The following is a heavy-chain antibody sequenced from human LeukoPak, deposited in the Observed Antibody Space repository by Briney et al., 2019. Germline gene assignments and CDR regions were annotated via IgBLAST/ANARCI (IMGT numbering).Heavy chain of an antibody. CDR3: ARGYCSSTSCYQQHDAFDI. D-gene: IGHD2-2*01. CDR1: GFTFSSYS. J-gene: IGHJ3*02. Sequence: GGSLRLSCAASGFTFSSYSMNWVRQAPGKGLEWVSSISSSSSYIYYADSVKGRFTISRDNAKNSLYLQMNSLRAEDTAVYYCARGYCSSTSCYQQHDAFDIWGQGTMVTVSS. V-gene: IGHV3-21*01. CDR2: ISSSSSYI.